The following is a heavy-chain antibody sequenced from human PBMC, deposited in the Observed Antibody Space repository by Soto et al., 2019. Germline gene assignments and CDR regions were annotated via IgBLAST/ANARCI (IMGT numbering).Heavy chain of an antibody. D-gene: IGHD6-13*01. Sequence: SETLSLTCTVSGVSISSYYWSWIRQPPGKGLEWIGYIYYSGSTNYNPSLKSRVTISVDTSKNQFSLKLSSVTAADTAVYYCARDVYNSNWGHYYGMDVWGQGTTVTVSS. V-gene: IGHV4-59*01. CDR3: ARDVYNSNWGHYYGMDV. CDR1: GVSISSYY. J-gene: IGHJ6*02. CDR2: IYYSGST.